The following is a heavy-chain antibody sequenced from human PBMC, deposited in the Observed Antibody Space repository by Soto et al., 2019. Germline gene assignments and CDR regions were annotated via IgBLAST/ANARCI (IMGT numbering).Heavy chain of an antibody. CDR2: INHSGST. CDR1: GGSFSGYY. Sequence: SETLSLTCAVYGGSFSGYYWSWIRQPPGKVLEWIGEINHSGSTNYNPSLKSRVTISVDTSKNQFSLKLSSVTAADTAVYYCARRRYYYDSSGYYGMDVWGQGTTVNVSS. J-gene: IGHJ6*02. V-gene: IGHV4-34*01. D-gene: IGHD3-22*01. CDR3: ARRRYYYDSSGYYGMDV.